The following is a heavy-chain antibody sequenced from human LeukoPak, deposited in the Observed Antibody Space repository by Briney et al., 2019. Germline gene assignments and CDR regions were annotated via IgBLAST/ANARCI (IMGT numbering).Heavy chain of an antibody. J-gene: IGHJ4*02. CDR3: ADFGRYYYDSSEIDY. CDR2: VYTSGST. V-gene: IGHV4-61*02. CDR1: GGSITSGYY. D-gene: IGHD3-22*01. Sequence: SETLSLTCTVPGGSITSGYYGTGIRQPAGKGLEWIGRVYTSGSTNYNPSLKSRATISVDTSKSQFSLKLSSVTVADMAVYYCADFGRYYYDSSEIDYWGQGTLVAVTS.